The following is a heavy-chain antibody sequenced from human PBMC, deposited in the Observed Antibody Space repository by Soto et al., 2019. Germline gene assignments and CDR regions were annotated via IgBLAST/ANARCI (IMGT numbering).Heavy chain of an antibody. CDR1: GGSISSSSYY. V-gene: IGHV4-39*01. CDR2: IYYSGST. J-gene: IGHJ4*02. CDR3: ARKWVGFWSGYYGPQYFDY. D-gene: IGHD3-3*01. Sequence: SETLSLTCTVSGGSISSSSYYWGWIRQPPGKGLEWIGSIYYSGSTYYNPSLKSRVTISVDTSKNQFSLKLSSVIAADTAVYYCARKWVGFWSGYYGPQYFDYWGQGTLVTVSS.